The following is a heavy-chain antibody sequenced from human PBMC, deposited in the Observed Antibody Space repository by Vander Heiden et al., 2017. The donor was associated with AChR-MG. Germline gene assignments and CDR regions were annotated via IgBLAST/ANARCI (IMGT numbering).Heavy chain of an antibody. Sequence: QVQLVQSGAEVKKPGASVKVSCKASGYTFTSYYMHWVRQAPGQGLEWMGIINPSGGSTSYAQKFQGRVTMTRDTSTSTVYMELSSLRSEDTAVYYCARAFPSVDAPLIAVAGTDWFDPWGQGTLVTVSS. CDR1: GYTFTSYY. CDR2: INPSGGST. V-gene: IGHV1-46*03. CDR3: ARAFPSVDAPLIAVAGTDWFDP. J-gene: IGHJ5*02. D-gene: IGHD6-19*01.